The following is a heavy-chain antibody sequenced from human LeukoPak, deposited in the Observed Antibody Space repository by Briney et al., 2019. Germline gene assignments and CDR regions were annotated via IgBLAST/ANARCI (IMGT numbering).Heavy chain of an antibody. J-gene: IGHJ4*02. V-gene: IGHV3-23*01. CDR3: ATYYYDSSQVIEFDY. CDR2: ISGSGGST. D-gene: IGHD3-22*01. CDR1: GFTFSSYA. Sequence: GGSLRLSCAASGFTFSSYAMSWVRQAPGKGLEWVSAISGSGGSTYYADSVKGRFTISRDNSKNTLYLQMNSLRAEDTAVYYCATYYYDSSQVIEFDYWGQGTLVTVSS.